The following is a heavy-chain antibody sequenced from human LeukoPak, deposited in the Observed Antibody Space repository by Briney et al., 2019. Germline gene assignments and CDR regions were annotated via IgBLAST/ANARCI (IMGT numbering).Heavy chain of an antibody. Sequence: PSETLSLTCTVSGGSISSSGYYWGWIRQPPGRGLEWIGSMYYSGSTNYNPSLKSRVTISVDTSKNQFSLKLSSVTAADTAVYYCARAVRDDYVWGSSSYYFDYWGQGTLVTVSS. CDR2: MYYSGST. D-gene: IGHD3-16*01. V-gene: IGHV4-39*07. CDR1: GGSISSSGYY. J-gene: IGHJ4*02. CDR3: ARAVRDDYVWGSSSYYFDY.